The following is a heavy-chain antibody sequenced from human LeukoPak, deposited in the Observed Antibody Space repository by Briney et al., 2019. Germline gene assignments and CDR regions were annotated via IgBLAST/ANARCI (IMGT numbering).Heavy chain of an antibody. V-gene: IGHV3-23*01. CDR2: ISGSGGST. CDR1: GFTFSSYA. J-gene: IGHJ4*02. Sequence: GGSLRLSCVASGFTFSSYAISWVRQAPGKGLGWVSAISGSGGSTYYADSVKGRFTISRDNCKTTLYLQLNSLRAEDTAVYYCAKTPMIDWPPVWGQGTLVTVSS. D-gene: IGHD3-22*01. CDR3: AKTPMIDWPPV.